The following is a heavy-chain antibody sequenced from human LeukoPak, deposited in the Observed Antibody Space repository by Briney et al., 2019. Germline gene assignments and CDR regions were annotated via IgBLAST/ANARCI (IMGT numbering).Heavy chain of an antibody. J-gene: IGHJ4*02. CDR1: GFTVSSNY. Sequence: GGSLRLSCAASGFTVSSNYMSWVRQAPGKGLEWVSLIYSGGDTYYADSVKGRFTISRDSSKNTLYLQMYSLRPEDTAVYYCARDESYWGQGTLVTVSS. CDR3: ARDESY. V-gene: IGHV3-66*01. CDR2: IYSGGDT.